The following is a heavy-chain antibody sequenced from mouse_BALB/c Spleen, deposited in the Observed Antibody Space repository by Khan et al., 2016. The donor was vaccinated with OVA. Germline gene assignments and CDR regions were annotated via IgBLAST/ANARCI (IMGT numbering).Heavy chain of an antibody. V-gene: IGHV1S56*01. CDR3: ARWGGNYPSYAMDY. J-gene: IGHJ4*01. D-gene: IGHD2-1*01. CDR2: IYPGNVNT. Sequence: VQLQQSGPELVKPGASVRISCKASGYTFTSYYIHWVKQRPGQGLEWIGWIYPGNVNTKYNEKFKGKATLTADKSSSTGYMQLSSLTSEDSAVYFCARWGGNYPSYAMDYWGQGTSVTVSS. CDR1: GYTFTSYY.